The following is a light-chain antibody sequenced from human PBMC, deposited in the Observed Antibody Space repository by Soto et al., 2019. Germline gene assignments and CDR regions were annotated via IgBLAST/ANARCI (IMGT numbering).Light chain of an antibody. CDR2: EVS. J-gene: IGLJ1*01. V-gene: IGLV2-14*01. CDR1: ISDLGTYHF. Sequence: QSALTQPASVSGSPGQSITISCTGTISDLGTYHFVSWYQQHPDKAPKLIIYEVSNRPSGVSNRFSGSKSGNTASLTISGLQAEDEAHYYCSSHTTSSTRVFGTGTKVTVL. CDR3: SSHTTSSTRV.